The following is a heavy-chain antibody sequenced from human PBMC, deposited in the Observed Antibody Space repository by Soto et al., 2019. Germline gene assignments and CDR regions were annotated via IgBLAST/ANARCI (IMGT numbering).Heavy chain of an antibody. CDR2: ISGTGGNT. Sequence: EVQLLESGGDLVKPGGSLRLSCAASGFTFSTYAMTWVRQAPGKGLEWVSAISGTGGNTYHAESVKGRFTISRDNSKNTLYLQMNSLRAEDTAIYYCAKYDVLTGYGDWGQGTLVTVSS. D-gene: IGHD3-9*01. CDR3: AKYDVLTGYGD. CDR1: GFTFSTYA. J-gene: IGHJ4*02. V-gene: IGHV3-23*01.